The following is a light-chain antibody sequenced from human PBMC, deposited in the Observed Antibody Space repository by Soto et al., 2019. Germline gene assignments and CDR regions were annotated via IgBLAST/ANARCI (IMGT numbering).Light chain of an antibody. J-gene: IGLJ1*01. V-gene: IGLV1-44*01. Sequence: QSVLTQPPSASWTPGQRVTISCSGSSSNIESNTVTWYQQLPGTAPKLVIYSNCDRPSGVPDRFSGSTSGTSASLVIRGLQSEVEADYYCAAWDDILNGYVFGGGTKVPV. CDR3: AAWDDILNGYV. CDR1: SSNIESNT. CDR2: SNC.